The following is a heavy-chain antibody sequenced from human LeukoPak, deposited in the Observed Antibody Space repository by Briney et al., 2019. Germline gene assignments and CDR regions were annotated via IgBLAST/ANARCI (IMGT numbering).Heavy chain of an antibody. V-gene: IGHV4-39*07. J-gene: IGHJ5*02. D-gene: IGHD3-9*01. CDR3: ALPRILTGFQGWFDP. CDR1: GPLFSSYN. Sequence: GSLRLSCAASGPLFSSYNMNWVRQAPGKGLEWIGSIYYSGSTFYNPSLRSRVNISLDTSKNQFSLRLNSVTAADTAVYYCALPRILTGFQGWFDPWGQGILVTVSS. CDR2: IYYSGST.